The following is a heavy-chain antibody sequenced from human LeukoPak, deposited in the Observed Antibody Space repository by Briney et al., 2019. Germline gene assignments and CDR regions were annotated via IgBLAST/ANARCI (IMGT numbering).Heavy chain of an antibody. Sequence: PGGSLRLSCAVSGFTFDDYGVSWVRQAPGKGLEWGSGINWNGGSTGYADSVKGRFTISRDNAKKSVYLKMNSLRGEDTALYYCARDYCGGDCYPFDYWGQGTLVTVSS. D-gene: IGHD2-21*02. CDR1: GFTFDDYG. V-gene: IGHV3-20*04. CDR3: ARDYCGGDCYPFDY. CDR2: INWNGGST. J-gene: IGHJ4*02.